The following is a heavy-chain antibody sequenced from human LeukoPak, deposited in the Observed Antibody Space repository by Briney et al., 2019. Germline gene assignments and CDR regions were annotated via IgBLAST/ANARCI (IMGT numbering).Heavy chain of an antibody. CDR3: AKGDAVVVVAPLDY. CDR2: ISGSGGST. Sequence: GSLRLSCAASGFTFSSYAMSWVRQAPGKGLEWVSVISGSGGSTYYADSVKGRFTISRDDSKNTLYLQMNSLRAEDTAVYYCAKGDAVVVVAPLDYWGQGTLVTVSS. CDR1: GFTFSSYA. J-gene: IGHJ4*02. D-gene: IGHD2-15*01. V-gene: IGHV3-23*01.